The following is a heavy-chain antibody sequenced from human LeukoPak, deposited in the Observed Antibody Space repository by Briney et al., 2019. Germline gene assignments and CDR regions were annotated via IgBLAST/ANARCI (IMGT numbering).Heavy chain of an antibody. CDR2: ITGSGGTT. CDR3: AKKRSRYYSFDY. D-gene: IGHD3-22*01. Sequence: GGSLRLSCAASGFTFNNSAMNWVRQAPGKGLEWVSVITGSGGTTYYADSVKGRFTIFRDNAKNTLSLQMNSLRAEDTAVYYCAKKRSRYYSFDYWGQGTLVTVSS. J-gene: IGHJ4*02. V-gene: IGHV3-23*01. CDR1: GFTFNNSA.